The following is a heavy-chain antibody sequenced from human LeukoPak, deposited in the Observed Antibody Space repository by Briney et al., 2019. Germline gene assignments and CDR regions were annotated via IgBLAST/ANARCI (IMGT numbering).Heavy chain of an antibody. J-gene: IGHJ4*02. CDR1: GGTFSSYA. V-gene: IGHV1-69*13. Sequence: SVKVSCKASGGTFSSYAISWVRQAPGQGLEWKGGIIPIFGTANYAQKFQGRVTIIADESTSTAYMELSSLRSEDTAVYYCARGVVGATTGAYSFDYWGRGTLVTVSS. CDR3: ARGVVGATTGAYSFDY. CDR2: IIPIFGTA. D-gene: IGHD1-26*01.